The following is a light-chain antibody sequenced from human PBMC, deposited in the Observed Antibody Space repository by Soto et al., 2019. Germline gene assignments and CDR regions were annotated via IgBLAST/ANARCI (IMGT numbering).Light chain of an antibody. CDR3: CSYAGSRQV. CDR2: EVS. J-gene: IGLJ1*01. Sequence: QSALTQPASVSGSPGQSITISCTGTSSDVGSYSLVSWYQQHPGKAPKLMIYEVSKRPSGVSNRFSGSKSGNTASLTISGLQAEEEADYYCCSYAGSRQVFGTGTKVTVL. V-gene: IGLV2-23*02. CDR1: SSDVGSYSL.